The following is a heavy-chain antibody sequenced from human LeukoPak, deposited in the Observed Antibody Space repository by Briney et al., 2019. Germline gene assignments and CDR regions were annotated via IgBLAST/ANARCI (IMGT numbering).Heavy chain of an antibody. D-gene: IGHD6-13*01. J-gene: IGHJ4*02. CDR2: ISYGGKNK. CDR3: ASHWAQQVVSDY. Sequence: HPGGSLRLSCAASGFTFSRYGMHWVRQAPGKGLEWVAVISYGGKNKYYADSVKGRFTISRDNSKNTLYLQMSSLRAEDTAIYYCASHWAQQVVSDYWGQGTLVIVSS. V-gene: IGHV3-30*03. CDR1: GFTFSRYG.